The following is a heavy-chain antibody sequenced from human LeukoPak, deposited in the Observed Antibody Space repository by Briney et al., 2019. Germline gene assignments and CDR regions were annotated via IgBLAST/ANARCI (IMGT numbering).Heavy chain of an antibody. V-gene: IGHV1-69*13. CDR1: GGTFSSYA. Sequence: ASVEVSCKASGGTFSSYAISWVRQAPGQGLEWMGGIIPIFGTANYAQKFQGRVTITADESTSTAYMELSSLRSEDTAVYYCARVNCGGDCYFDYWGQGTLVTVSP. CDR3: ARVNCGGDCYFDY. J-gene: IGHJ4*02. D-gene: IGHD2-21*02. CDR2: IIPIFGTA.